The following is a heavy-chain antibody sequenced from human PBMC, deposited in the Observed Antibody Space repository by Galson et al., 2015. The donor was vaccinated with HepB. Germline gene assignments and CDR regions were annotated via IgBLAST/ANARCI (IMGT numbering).Heavy chain of an antibody. Sequence: CAISGDSVSSNSAAWNWIRQSPSRGLEWLGRTYYRSKWYNDYAVSVKSRITINPDTSKNQFSLQLNSVTPEDTAVYYCARDLAGRKAVAGQVYYYYYGMDVWGQGTTVTVSS. CDR1: GDSVSSNSAA. D-gene: IGHD6-19*01. J-gene: IGHJ6*02. CDR3: ARDLAGRKAVAGQVYYYYYGMDV. CDR2: TYYRSKWYN. V-gene: IGHV6-1*01.